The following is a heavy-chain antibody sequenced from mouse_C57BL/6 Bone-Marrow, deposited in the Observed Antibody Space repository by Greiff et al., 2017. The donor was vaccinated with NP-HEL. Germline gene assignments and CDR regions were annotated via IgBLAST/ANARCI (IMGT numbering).Heavy chain of an antibody. Sequence: EVQLQQSGAELVRPGASVKLSCTASGFNIKDDYMHWVKQRPEQGLEWIGWIDPENGDTEYASNFQGKATITADTSSNTAYLQLSSLTSEDTAVYYCTTLFYYAMDYWGQGTSVTVSS. CDR1: GFNIKDDY. D-gene: IGHD3-3*01. CDR3: TTLFYYAMDY. J-gene: IGHJ4*01. V-gene: IGHV14-4*01. CDR2: IDPENGDT.